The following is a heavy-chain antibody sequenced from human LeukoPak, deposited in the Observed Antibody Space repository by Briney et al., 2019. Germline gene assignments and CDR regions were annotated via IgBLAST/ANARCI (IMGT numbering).Heavy chain of an antibody. V-gene: IGHV1-2*04. D-gene: IGHD4-17*01. CDR3: ARGGSTDSGDFDY. Sequence: ASVKVSCKASGYTFTGYYMHWVRQAPGQGLEWMGWINPNSGGTNYAQEFQGWVTMTRDTSISTAYMELSRLRSDDTAVYYCARGGSTDSGDFDYWGQGTLVTVSS. CDR2: INPNSGGT. CDR1: GYTFTGYY. J-gene: IGHJ4*02.